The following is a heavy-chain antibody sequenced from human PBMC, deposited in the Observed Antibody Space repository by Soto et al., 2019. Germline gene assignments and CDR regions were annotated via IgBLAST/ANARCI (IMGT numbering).Heavy chain of an antibody. Sequence: QVQLVQSGAEVKKPGASVKVSCKASGYTFTGYYMHWVRQAPGQGLEWMGWINPNSGGTNYAQKFQGWVTMTRDTSISTAYMELSRLRSDDTAVYYCARCSSQTASNPDVKYYYYGMDVWGQGTTVTVSS. J-gene: IGHJ6*02. D-gene: IGHD4-4*01. CDR2: INPNSGGT. CDR3: ARCSSQTASNPDVKYYYYGMDV. V-gene: IGHV1-2*04. CDR1: GYTFTGYY.